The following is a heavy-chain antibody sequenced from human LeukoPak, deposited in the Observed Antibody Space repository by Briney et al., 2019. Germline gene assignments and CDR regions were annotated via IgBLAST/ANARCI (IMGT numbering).Heavy chain of an antibody. CDR1: GGSFSGYY. Sequence: SETLSLTCAVYGGSFSGYYWSWIRQPPGKGLEGIGEINHSGSTNYNPSLKSRVTISVDTSKNQFSLKLSSVTAADTAVYYCARGGAHPVVPAARSYYYYGMDVWGQGTTVTVSS. CDR2: INHSGST. V-gene: IGHV4-34*01. J-gene: IGHJ6*02. D-gene: IGHD2-2*01. CDR3: ARGGAHPVVPAARSYYYYGMDV.